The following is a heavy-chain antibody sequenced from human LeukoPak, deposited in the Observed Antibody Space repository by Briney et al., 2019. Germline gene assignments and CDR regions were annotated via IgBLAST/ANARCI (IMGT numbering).Heavy chain of an antibody. CDR3: ARGGVYYDFWSGYYQKYYFDY. D-gene: IGHD3-3*01. J-gene: IGHJ4*02. Sequence: SETLSLTCAVYGGSFSSYYWSWIRQPPGKGLAWIGEINHSGSTNYNPSLKSRVTISVDTSKNQFSLKLSSVTAADTAVYYCARGGVYYDFWSGYYQKYYFDYWGQGTLVTVSS. CDR2: INHSGST. V-gene: IGHV4-34*01. CDR1: GGSFSSYY.